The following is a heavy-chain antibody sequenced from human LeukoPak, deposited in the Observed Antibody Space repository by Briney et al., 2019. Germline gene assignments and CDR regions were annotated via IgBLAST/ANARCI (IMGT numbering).Heavy chain of an antibody. D-gene: IGHD5-18*01. J-gene: IGHJ4*02. CDR1: GFTFSSYG. Sequence: GGSLRLSCAASGFTFSSYGMSWVRQAPGKGLEWVGHIKSKTDGGTTDYTAPVKGRFTISRDDSKNTLSLQMNSLKTEDTTVYYCLYSYGLGLSCWGQGTLVTVSS. V-gene: IGHV3-15*01. CDR2: IKSKTDGGTT. CDR3: LYSYGLGLSC.